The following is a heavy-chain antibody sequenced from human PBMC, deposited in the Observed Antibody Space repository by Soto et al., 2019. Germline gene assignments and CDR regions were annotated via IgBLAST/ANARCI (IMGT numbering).Heavy chain of an antibody. J-gene: IGHJ6*02. Sequence: QVQLVQSGAEVKKPGASVKVSCKASGYTFTSYGISWVRQAPGQGLERMGWISAYNGNTNYAQKLQGRVTMTTDTSTSTAYMELRSLRSDDTAVYYCATSSYGSGSQDYSGMDVWGQGTPVTVSS. CDR1: GYTFTSYG. D-gene: IGHD3-10*01. CDR3: ATSSYGSGSQDYSGMDV. V-gene: IGHV1-18*01. CDR2: ISAYNGNT.